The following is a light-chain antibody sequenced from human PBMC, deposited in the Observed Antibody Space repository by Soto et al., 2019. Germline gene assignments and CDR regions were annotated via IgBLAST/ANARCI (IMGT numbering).Light chain of an antibody. CDR2: YDD. V-gene: IGLV1-36*01. J-gene: IGLJ3*02. CDR3: AVWDDSLNGRV. CDR1: SSNIGNNA. Sequence: QAVVTQPPSVSEAPRQRVTISCSGSSSNIGNNAVNWYQQLPGKAPKLLIYYDDLLPSGVSDRFSGSKSGTSASLAISGLQSEDEADYYCAVWDDSLNGRVFGGGTQLTVL.